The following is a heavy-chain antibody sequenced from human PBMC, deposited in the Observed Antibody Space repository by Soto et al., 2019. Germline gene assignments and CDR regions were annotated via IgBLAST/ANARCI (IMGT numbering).Heavy chain of an antibody. J-gene: IGHJ5*02. Sequence: QLQLQESGPGLVKPSETLSLTCTVSGGSMSSSGNYHWGWIRQPPGKGLEWIGSIHYHGNSYYNPAVNTRVTMSGETSNNQFSLQLRSVTAADTAVYYRARQEPYSSSRVGSCFDPWGQGTLVSVSS. V-gene: IGHV4-39*01. CDR2: IHYHGNS. CDR3: ARQEPYSSSRVGSCFDP. CDR1: GGSMSSSGNY. D-gene: IGHD6-13*01.